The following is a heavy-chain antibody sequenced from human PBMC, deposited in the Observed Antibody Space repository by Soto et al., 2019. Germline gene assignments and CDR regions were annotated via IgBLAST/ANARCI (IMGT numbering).Heavy chain of an antibody. CDR1: GGTFNNNG. Sequence: QVQLVQSGAEVKKPGSSVKVSCKASGGTFNNNGVTWVRQAPGQGLEWMGGLIPIFGTASYARTFQGRVRMFADESTSTAYMELTSLRSEDTAVYYCAIDRMHFERSGYSGRRVFDPWGQGTLVTVSS. V-gene: IGHV1-69*01. CDR3: AIDRMHFERSGYSGRRVFDP. D-gene: IGHD3-22*01. CDR2: LIPIFGTA. J-gene: IGHJ5*02.